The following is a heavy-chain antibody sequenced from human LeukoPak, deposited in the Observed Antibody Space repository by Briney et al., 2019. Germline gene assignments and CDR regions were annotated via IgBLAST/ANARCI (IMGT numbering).Heavy chain of an antibody. D-gene: IGHD3-3*01. J-gene: IGHJ4*02. Sequence: SETLSLTCAVYGGSFSGYYWSWIRQPPGKGLELIGEINHSGSTNYNPSLKSRVTISVDTSKNQFSLKLSSVTAADTAVYYCARHVPDFWSGYYETRIDYWGQGTLVTVSS. CDR1: GGSFSGYY. V-gene: IGHV4-34*01. CDR3: ARHVPDFWSGYYETRIDY. CDR2: INHSGST.